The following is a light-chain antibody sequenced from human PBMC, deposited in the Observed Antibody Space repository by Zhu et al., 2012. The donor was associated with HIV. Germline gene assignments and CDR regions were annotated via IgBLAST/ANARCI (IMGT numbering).Light chain of an antibody. CDR2: AAS. J-gene: IGKJ2*01. V-gene: IGKV1-9*01. CDR1: QGISSY. CDR3: QQLDSYPHT. Sequence: DIQMTQSPSSLSASVGDTVTITCRASQGISSYLAWYQQKPGKAPKLLIYAASTLQSGVPSRFSGSGSGTKFTLTISSLQPEDFATYYCQQLDSYPHTFGQGTKLEIK.